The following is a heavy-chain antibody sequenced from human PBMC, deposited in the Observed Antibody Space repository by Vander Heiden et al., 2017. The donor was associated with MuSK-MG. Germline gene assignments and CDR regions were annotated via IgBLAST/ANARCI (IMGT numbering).Heavy chain of an antibody. D-gene: IGHD5-12*01. CDR3: ARDSYYSGYDEGSYFDY. CDR1: GFTFSSYG. V-gene: IGHV3-33*01. J-gene: IGHJ4*02. Sequence: QVQLVESGGGVVQPGRSLRLSCAASGFTFSSYGMHWVRQAPGKGLEWVAVIWYDGSNKYYADSVKGRFTISRDNSKNTLYLQMNSLRAEDTAVYYCARDSYYSGYDEGSYFDYWGQGTLVTVSS. CDR2: IWYDGSNK.